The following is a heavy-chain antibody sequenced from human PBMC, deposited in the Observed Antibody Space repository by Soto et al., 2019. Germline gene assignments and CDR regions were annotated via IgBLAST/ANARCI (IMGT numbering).Heavy chain of an antibody. Sequence: SETLSLSCAVSGDSISGSQWWSWVRLPPGKGLEWIGEISHTGTTNYNPSLKSRVTMSVDKPKNQFSLNLTSVTAADTAVYYCARVISSPPEYTDYSGPGLVVTVSS. V-gene: IGHV4-4*02. CDR2: ISHTGTT. D-gene: IGHD2-2*01. CDR1: GDSISGSQW. CDR3: ARVISSPPEYTDY. J-gene: IGHJ4*02.